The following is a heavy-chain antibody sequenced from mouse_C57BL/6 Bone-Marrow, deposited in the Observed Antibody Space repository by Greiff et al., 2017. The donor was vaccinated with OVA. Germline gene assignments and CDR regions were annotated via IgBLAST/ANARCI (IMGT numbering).Heavy chain of an antibody. J-gene: IGHJ4*01. CDR1: GFTFSSYA. V-gene: IGHV5-4*03. CDR3: ARSYYAMDY. CDR2: ISDGGSYT. Sequence: DVKLVESGGGLVKPGGSLKLSCAASGFTFSSYAMSWVRQTPEKRLEWVATISDGGSYTYYPDNVKGRFTISRDNAKNNLYLQMSHLKSEDTAMYYCARSYYAMDYWGQGTSVTVSS.